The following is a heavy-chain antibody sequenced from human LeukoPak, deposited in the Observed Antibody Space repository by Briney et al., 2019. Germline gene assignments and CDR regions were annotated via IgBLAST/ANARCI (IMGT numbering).Heavy chain of an antibody. V-gene: IGHV3-48*04. J-gene: IGHJ4*02. CDR3: ARVDIAAAGTWNY. D-gene: IGHD6-13*01. Sequence: GGSLRLSCAASGFTFSSYSMNWVRQAPGKGLEWVSYISSSSSTIYYADSVKGRFTISRDNVKNSLYLQMNSLRAEDTAVYYCARVDIAAAGTWNYWGQGTLVTVSS. CDR2: ISSSSSTI. CDR1: GFTFSSYS.